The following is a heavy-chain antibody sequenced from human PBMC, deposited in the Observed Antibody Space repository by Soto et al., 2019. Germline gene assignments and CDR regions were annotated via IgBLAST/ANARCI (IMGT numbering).Heavy chain of an antibody. CDR2: IYYSGST. J-gene: IGHJ6*03. CDR1: GGSISSGGYY. D-gene: IGHD6-13*01. Sequence: SETLSLTCTVSGGSISSGGYYWSWIRQHPGKGLEWIGYIYYSGSTNYNPSLKSRVTISVDTSKNQFSLKLSSVTAADTAVYYCARGGLEGSSWAHYYYYYYMDVWGKGTTVTVSS. CDR3: ARGGLEGSSWAHYYYYYYMDV. V-gene: IGHV4-61*08.